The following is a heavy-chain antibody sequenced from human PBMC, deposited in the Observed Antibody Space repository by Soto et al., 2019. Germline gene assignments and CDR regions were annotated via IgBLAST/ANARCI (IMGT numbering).Heavy chain of an antibody. J-gene: IGHJ4*02. Sequence: GGSLRLSCAASGFTFSSYAMSWVRQAPGKGLEWVSAISGSGGSTYYADSVKGRFTISRDNSKNTLYLQMNSLRAEDTDVYYCATLRGDKLFGVPAGWGQGALVTVSS. CDR3: ATLRGDKLFGVPAG. D-gene: IGHD3-3*01. CDR2: ISGSGGST. V-gene: IGHV3-23*01. CDR1: GFTFSSYA.